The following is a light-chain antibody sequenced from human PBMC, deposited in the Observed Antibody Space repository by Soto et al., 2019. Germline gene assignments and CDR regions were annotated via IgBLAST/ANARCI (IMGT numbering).Light chain of an antibody. V-gene: IGLV3-9*01. CDR3: QVWDSSTV. Sequence: SYELTQPLSVSVALGQTARITCGGNNIGSKNVHWYQQKPGQAPVLVIYRDGNRPSGIPERFSGSNSGNTATLTISRAQAGDEADYYCQVWDSSTVFGGGTKVTVL. J-gene: IGLJ2*01. CDR1: NIGSKN. CDR2: RDG.